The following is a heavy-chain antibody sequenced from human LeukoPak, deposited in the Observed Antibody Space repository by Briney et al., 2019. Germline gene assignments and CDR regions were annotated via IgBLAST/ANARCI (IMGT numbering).Heavy chain of an antibody. V-gene: IGHV4-4*07. CDR3: ARGSYYDSSGYPYYYYYYMDV. CDR1: GGSISSYY. CDR2: IYTSGST. D-gene: IGHD3-22*01. Sequence: SETLSLTCTVSGGSISSYYWSWIRQPAGKGLEWIGRIYTSGSTNYNPSLKSRVTMSVDTSKNQFSLKLSSVTAADTAVYYCARGSYYDSSGYPYYYYYYMDVWGKGTTVTVSS. J-gene: IGHJ6*03.